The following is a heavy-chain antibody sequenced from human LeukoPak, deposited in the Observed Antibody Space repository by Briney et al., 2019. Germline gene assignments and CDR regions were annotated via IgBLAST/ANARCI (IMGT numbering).Heavy chain of an antibody. D-gene: IGHD4/OR15-4a*01. CDR2: INFDGTST. J-gene: IGHJ4*02. CDR1: GFILSSYW. CDR3: ARANNFGY. V-gene: IGHV3-74*01. Sequence: PGGSLRLSCAGSGFILSSYWLHWVRHAPGKGLVWVSRINFDGTSTNYADFVKGRFTISRDNAKNTLYLQMNNLKAEDTAVYYCARANNFGYWGQGTLVTVSS.